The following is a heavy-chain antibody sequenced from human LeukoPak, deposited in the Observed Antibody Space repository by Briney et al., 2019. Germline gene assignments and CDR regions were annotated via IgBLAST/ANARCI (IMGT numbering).Heavy chain of an antibody. CDR2: IRYDGSNK. Sequence: GGSLRLSCAASGFTFSSYSMNWVRQAPGKGLEWVAFIRYDGSNKYYADSVKGRFTISRDNSKNTLYLQMSSLRAEDTAVYYCANLHGPWGQGTLVTVSS. CDR3: ANLHGP. J-gene: IGHJ5*02. V-gene: IGHV3-30*02. CDR1: GFTFSSYS.